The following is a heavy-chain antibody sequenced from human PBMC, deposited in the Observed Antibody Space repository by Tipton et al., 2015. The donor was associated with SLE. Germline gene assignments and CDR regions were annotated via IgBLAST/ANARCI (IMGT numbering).Heavy chain of an antibody. CDR2: VFHNGNS. V-gene: IGHV4-38-2*01. CDR3: ARYTVGTMEDP. CDR1: GYSISRAYF. J-gene: IGHJ5*02. Sequence: TLSLTCAVSGYSISRAYFWGWIRQPPGKGLEWLGSVFHNGNSYYSPSLKSRVTISVDTSRNQFSLKLTSVTAADTAVYYCARYTVGTMEDPWGQGILVTVSS. D-gene: IGHD4-11*01.